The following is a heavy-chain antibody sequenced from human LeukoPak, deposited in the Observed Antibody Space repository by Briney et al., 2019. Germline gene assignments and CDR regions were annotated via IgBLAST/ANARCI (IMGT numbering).Heavy chain of an antibody. CDR1: GFTFNHYA. CDR3: AKDAQRGFDYSNSLEY. V-gene: IGHV3-33*06. Sequence: PGGSLRLSCAATGFTFNHYAMHWVRQAPGKGLEWVAVIWSDATNRYYADSVKGRFTISRDDAGKTLYLQMSSLRPEDTGVYYCAKDAQRGFDYSNSLEYWGQGTPVTVSP. D-gene: IGHD4-11*01. J-gene: IGHJ4*02. CDR2: IWSDATNR.